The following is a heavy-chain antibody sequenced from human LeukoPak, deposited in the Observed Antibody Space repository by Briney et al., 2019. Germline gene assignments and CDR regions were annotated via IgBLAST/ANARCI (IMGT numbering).Heavy chain of an antibody. Sequence: ASVEVSCKASGYTFTSYDINWVRQATGQGLEWMGWMNPNSGNTGYAQKFQDRVTMTRNTSISTAYMELSSLRSEDTAVYYCARAPYGDYPDYWGQGTLVTVSS. CDR1: GYTFTSYD. D-gene: IGHD4-17*01. CDR3: ARAPYGDYPDY. J-gene: IGHJ4*02. CDR2: MNPNSGNT. V-gene: IGHV1-8*01.